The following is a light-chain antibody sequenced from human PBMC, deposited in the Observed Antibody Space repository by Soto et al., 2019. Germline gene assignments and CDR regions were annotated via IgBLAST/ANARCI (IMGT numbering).Light chain of an antibody. CDR2: DAS. Sequence: DIQMTQSPSSVSASVGDRVTITCRASQGIGSWLAWYQQKPGKAPNLLIYDASKLHSGVPSRFSGSGSGTDFSLTISSLQPGDFATYYCQQANSFPHTFGGGTKVEI. V-gene: IGKV1-12*01. CDR1: QGIGSW. J-gene: IGKJ4*01. CDR3: QQANSFPHT.